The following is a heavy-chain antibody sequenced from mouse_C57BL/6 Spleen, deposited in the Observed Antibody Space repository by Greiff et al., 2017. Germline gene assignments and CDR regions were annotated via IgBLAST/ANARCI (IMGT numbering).Heavy chain of an antibody. CDR3: ASYYYGSSFWYFDV. Sequence: QVQLKQSGPELVKPGASVKISCKASGYAFSSSWMNWVKQRPGKGLEWIGRIYPGDGDTNYNGKFKGKATLTADKSSSTAYMQLSSLTSEDSAVDFCASYYYGSSFWYFDVWGTGTTVTVSS. J-gene: IGHJ1*03. V-gene: IGHV1-82*01. CDR1: GYAFSSSW. D-gene: IGHD1-1*01. CDR2: IYPGDGDT.